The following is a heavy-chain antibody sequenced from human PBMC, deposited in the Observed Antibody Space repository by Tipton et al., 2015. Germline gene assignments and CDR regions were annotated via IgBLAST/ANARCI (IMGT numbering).Heavy chain of an antibody. Sequence: QLVQSGAEVKKPGESLKISCKGSGYSFSNYWIGWVRQMPGKGLEWMGIIYPGDSHTRYNPSFQGQVTIPADKSISTAYLHWSSLKASDTAMYYCARHVSFYYDTHGSDALDIWAQGTMVTVSS. D-gene: IGHD3-22*01. CDR3: ARHVSFYYDTHGSDALDI. V-gene: IGHV5-51*01. CDR2: IYPGDSHT. J-gene: IGHJ3*02. CDR1: GYSFSNYW.